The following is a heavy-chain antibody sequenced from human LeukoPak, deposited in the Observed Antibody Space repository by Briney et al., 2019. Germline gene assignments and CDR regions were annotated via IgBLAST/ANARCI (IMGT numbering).Heavy chain of an antibody. V-gene: IGHV3-21*01. D-gene: IGHD5-12*01. Sequence: GGSLRLSCAASGFTFSSYSMNWVRQAPGKGLEWVSSISSSSSYIYYADSVKGRFTISRDNAKNSLYLQMNSLRAEDTAVYYCARSTRVFVASFDAFDIWGQGTMVTVSS. J-gene: IGHJ3*02. CDR1: GFTFSSYS. CDR2: ISSSSSYI. CDR3: ARSTRVFVASFDAFDI.